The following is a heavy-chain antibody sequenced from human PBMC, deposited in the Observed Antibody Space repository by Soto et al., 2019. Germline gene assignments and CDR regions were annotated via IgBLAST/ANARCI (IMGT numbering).Heavy chain of an antibody. Sequence: LCGGSISSGGYYWSWIRQHPGKGLEWIGYIYYSGSTYYHPSLKSRVTISVDTSKNQFSLKLSSVTAADTAVYYCARAGDSSGYYSQFDYWGQGTLVTVSS. CDR1: GGSISSGGYY. D-gene: IGHD3-22*01. CDR2: IYYSGST. J-gene: IGHJ4*02. V-gene: IGHV4-31*02. CDR3: ARAGDSSGYYSQFDY.